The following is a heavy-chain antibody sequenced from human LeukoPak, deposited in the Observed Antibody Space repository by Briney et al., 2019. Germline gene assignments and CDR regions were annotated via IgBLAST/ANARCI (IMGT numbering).Heavy chain of an antibody. CDR2: IWDDGNSK. D-gene: IGHD2-15*01. V-gene: IGHV3-30*18. CDR1: GFTFSSYA. Sequence: QPGRSLRLSCAASGFTFSSYAMHWVRQAPGKGLEWVTIIWDDGNSKHYADSVKGRFTISRDNSKSTLYLQMDSLRVEDTAVYYCAKDRSGTWSYDLWGQGTLVTVPS. J-gene: IGHJ5*02. CDR3: AKDRSGTWSYDL.